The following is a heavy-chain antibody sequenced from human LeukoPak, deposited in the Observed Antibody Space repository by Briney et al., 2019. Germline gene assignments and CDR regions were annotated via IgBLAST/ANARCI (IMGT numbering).Heavy chain of an antibody. CDR1: GYTFTSYY. CDR3: ARSITMVRGVIITPLGY. CDR2: INPSGGST. V-gene: IGHV1-46*01. D-gene: IGHD3-10*01. J-gene: IGHJ4*02. Sequence: ASVKVSCKASGYTFTSYYMHWVRQAPGQGLEWMVIINPSGGSTSYAQKFQGRVTMTRGTSTSTVYMELSSLRSEDTVVYYCARSITMVRGVIITPLGYWGQGTLVTVSS.